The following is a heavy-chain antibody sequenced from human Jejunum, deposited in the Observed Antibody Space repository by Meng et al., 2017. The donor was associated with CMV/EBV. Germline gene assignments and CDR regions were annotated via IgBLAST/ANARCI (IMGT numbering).Heavy chain of an antibody. CDR3: ARDYYSSGTH. J-gene: IGHJ4*02. CDR2: TNTDGRNT. D-gene: IGHD6-19*01. CDR1: GFSFSSDW. V-gene: IGHV3-74*01. Sequence: LVESGRKFFKTGRSLRLACAASGFSFSSDWMRWVRQAPAKGLERVSRTNTDGRNTNYSDSVKGRFTISRDNAKNTLYLQMNSLRVEDTAVYYCARDYYSSGTHWGQGTLVTVSS.